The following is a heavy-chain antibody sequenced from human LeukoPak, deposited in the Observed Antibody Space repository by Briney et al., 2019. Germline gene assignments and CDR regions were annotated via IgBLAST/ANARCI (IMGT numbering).Heavy chain of an antibody. J-gene: IGHJ4*02. CDR3: ARHWGVGATYFDY. D-gene: IGHD1-26*01. V-gene: IGHV4-39*01. Sequence: GSLRLSCAASGFTFSSYAMSWVRQAPGKGLEWIGSIYYSGSTYYNPSLKSRVTISVDTSKNQFSLKLSSVTAADTAVYYCARHWGVGATYFDYWGQGTLVTVSS. CDR1: GFTFSSYA. CDR2: IYYSGST.